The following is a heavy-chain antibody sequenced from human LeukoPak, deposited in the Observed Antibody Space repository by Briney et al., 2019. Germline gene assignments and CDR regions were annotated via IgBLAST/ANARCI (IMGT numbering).Heavy chain of an antibody. CDR2: ISSSSSYI. Sequence: GGSLRLSCAASGFTFSSYSMNWVRQAPGKGLEWVSSISSSSSYIYYADSVKGRFTISRDNAKNSLYLQMNSLIAEDTAVYYCAREYYGDSSSRDYYFDYWGQGTLVTVSS. D-gene: IGHD4-17*01. V-gene: IGHV3-21*01. CDR3: AREYYGDSSSRDYYFDY. CDR1: GFTFSSYS. J-gene: IGHJ4*02.